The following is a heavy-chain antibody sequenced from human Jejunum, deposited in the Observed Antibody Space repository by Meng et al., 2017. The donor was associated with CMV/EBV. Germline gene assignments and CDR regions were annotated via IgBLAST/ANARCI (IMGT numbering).Heavy chain of an antibody. D-gene: IGHD5-18*01. CDR2: RWRDGGSK. V-gene: IGHV3-33*01. Sequence: WVRQVPGPGLEWLAVRWRDGGSKFYKASVKGRLAISRDNSQSTLFLQMNDLRAEDTAVYFCARDRSSGFSYGTYFYYYGMDVWGQGATVTVSS. J-gene: IGHJ6*02. CDR3: ARDRSSGFSYGTYFYYYGMDV.